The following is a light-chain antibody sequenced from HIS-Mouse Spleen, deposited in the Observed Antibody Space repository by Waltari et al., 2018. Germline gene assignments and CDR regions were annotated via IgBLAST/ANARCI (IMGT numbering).Light chain of an antibody. CDR2: EVS. Sequence: QSALTQPPSVSGSPGQSVTISCTGTSSDVGSYNRVSWYQQPPGTAPKLMLYEVSNRPSGVPRRFSGSQSGNTPSLTISGLQARDEAEYYCSSYTSSSTVFGTGTKVTVL. CDR1: SSDVGSYNR. CDR3: SSYTSSSTV. V-gene: IGLV2-18*02. J-gene: IGLJ1*01.